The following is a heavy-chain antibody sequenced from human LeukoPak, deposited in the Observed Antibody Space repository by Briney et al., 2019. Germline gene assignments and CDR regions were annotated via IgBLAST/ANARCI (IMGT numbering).Heavy chain of an antibody. Sequence: QPGRSLRLSCAASGFTFDDYAMHWVRQAPGKGLERVSGISWNSGSIGYADSVKGRFTISRDNAKNSLYLQMNSLRAEDTALYYCAKTDDYYDAFDIWGQGTMVTVSS. CDR2: ISWNSGSI. CDR3: AKTDDYYDAFDI. V-gene: IGHV3-9*01. J-gene: IGHJ3*02. D-gene: IGHD4-11*01. CDR1: GFTFDDYA.